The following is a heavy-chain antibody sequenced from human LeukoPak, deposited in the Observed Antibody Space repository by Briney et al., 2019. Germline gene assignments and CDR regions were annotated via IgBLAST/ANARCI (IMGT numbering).Heavy chain of an antibody. D-gene: IGHD2-2*01. CDR1: GYTFTGYY. V-gene: IGHV1-2*02. J-gene: IGHJ3*02. Sequence: ASVKVSCKASGYTFTGYYMHWVRQAPGQGLEWMGWINPNSGGTNYAQKFQGRVTMTRDTSISTAYMELSRLRSDDTAVYYCASEVVPAANDAFDIWGQGTMVTVSS. CDR2: INPNSGGT. CDR3: ASEVVPAANDAFDI.